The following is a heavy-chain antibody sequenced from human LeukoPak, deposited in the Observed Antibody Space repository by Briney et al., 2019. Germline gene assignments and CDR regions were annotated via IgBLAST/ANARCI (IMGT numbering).Heavy chain of an antibody. CDR2: INESDDT. CDR1: GDSVTGNHW. Sequence: PSGTLSLTCVVSGDSVTGNHWWSWVRQSPGKGLEWLVEINESDDTFYNPSVKSRVTILLDKSKNQFSLILTSVTAADTGRYYCARVNRGGLLDIWGQGTMVSVSS. D-gene: IGHD3-10*01. CDR3: ARVNRGGLLDI. V-gene: IGHV4-4*02. J-gene: IGHJ3*02.